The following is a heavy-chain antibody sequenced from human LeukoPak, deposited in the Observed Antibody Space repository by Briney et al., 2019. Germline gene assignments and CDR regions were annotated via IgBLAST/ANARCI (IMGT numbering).Heavy chain of an antibody. J-gene: IGHJ4*02. D-gene: IGHD3-3*01. Sequence: GGSLRLSCAASGFTFSSYAMSWVRQAPGKGLEWVSAISGSGGSTYYADSVKGRFTISRDNSKNTLYLQMNSLRAEDTAVYYCAKDIRPYYDFWSGYDYWGQGTVVTASS. CDR2: ISGSGGST. CDR3: AKDIRPYYDFWSGYDY. CDR1: GFTFSSYA. V-gene: IGHV3-23*01.